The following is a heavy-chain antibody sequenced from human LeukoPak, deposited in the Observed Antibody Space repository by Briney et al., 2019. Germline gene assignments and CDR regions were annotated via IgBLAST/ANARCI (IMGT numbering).Heavy chain of an antibody. CDR3: ARGRGYSYGYAPNYYYYMDV. CDR1: GGFFSGYY. CDR2: INQSGST. Sequence: PSETLSLTCAVYGGFFSGYYWSWIRQPPGKGGEWIGEINQSGSTNYNPSLKSRVTISVDTSKNQFSLKLSSVTAADTAVYYCARGRGYSYGYAPNYYYYMDVWGKGTTVTVSS. V-gene: IGHV4-34*01. J-gene: IGHJ6*03. D-gene: IGHD5-18*01.